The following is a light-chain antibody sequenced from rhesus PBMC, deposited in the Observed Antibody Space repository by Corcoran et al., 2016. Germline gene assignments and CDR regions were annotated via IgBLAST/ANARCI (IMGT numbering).Light chain of an antibody. CDR3: QHYYSPPYS. Sequence: DIQMTQSPSSLSASVGDRVTITCRASQAIFNDLAWYQQKPGQTPQLLIYKGSNLQNGIPSRFSGSGSVTDFTLAISSRQSEDLATYYCQHYYSPPYSFGQGTKVEI. J-gene: IGKJ2*01. V-gene: IGKV1-21*01. CDR1: QAIFND. CDR2: KGS.